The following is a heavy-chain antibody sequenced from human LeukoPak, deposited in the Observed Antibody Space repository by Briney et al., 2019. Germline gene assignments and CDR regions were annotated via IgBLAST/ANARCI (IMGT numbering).Heavy chain of an antibody. CDR1: GYTFTSYD. V-gene: IGHV1-8*01. Sequence: ASVKVSCKASGYTFTSYDINWVRQAAGQGLEWMGWMIPNSGNTGYAQKFQDRVTMTRNTSISTAYMELSSLRSEDTAVYYCARRGYRPPDYYYYGMDVWGQGTTVTVSS. CDR2: MIPNSGNT. CDR3: ARRGYRPPDYYYYGMDV. D-gene: IGHD5-18*01. J-gene: IGHJ6*02.